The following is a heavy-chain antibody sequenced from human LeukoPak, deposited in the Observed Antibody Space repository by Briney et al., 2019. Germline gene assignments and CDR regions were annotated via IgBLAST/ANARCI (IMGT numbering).Heavy chain of an antibody. V-gene: IGHV1-18*01. CDR1: GYTFTNYG. D-gene: IGHD6-13*01. Sequence: RASVKVSCKASGYTFTNYGISWVRQAPGQGLEWMGWISAYNGDTNYAQKVQGRVTMTTDTSARTAYMELRSLRSDDTAVYYCAKTRPLDSSSWSHGDYWGQGTLVTVSS. CDR2: ISAYNGDT. J-gene: IGHJ4*02. CDR3: AKTRPLDSSSWSHGDY.